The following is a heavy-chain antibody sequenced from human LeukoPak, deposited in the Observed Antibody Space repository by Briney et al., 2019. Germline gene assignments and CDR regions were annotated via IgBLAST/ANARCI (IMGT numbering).Heavy chain of an antibody. Sequence: ASVKVSCKASGYTFTSYYMHWVRQAPGQGLEWMGIINPSGGTTSYAQKFRGRVTMTRDTSTSTVYMELSSLRSEDTAVYCCARGSSSWYRPARRFDPWGQGTLVTVSS. CDR1: GYTFTSYY. CDR2: INPSGGTT. J-gene: IGHJ5*02. D-gene: IGHD6-13*01. CDR3: ARGSSSWYRPARRFDP. V-gene: IGHV1-46*01.